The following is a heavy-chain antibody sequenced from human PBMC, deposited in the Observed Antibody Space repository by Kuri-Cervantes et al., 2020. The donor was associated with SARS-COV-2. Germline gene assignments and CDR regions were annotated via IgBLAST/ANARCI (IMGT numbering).Heavy chain of an antibody. CDR2: INPNSGGT. CDR1: GYTFTGYY. Sequence: ASVKVSCKASGYTFTGYYMHWVRQAPGQGLEWMGCINPNSGGTNYAQKFQGWFNMTRDTSISTAYMELSRLRSDDTAVYYCARSGKYCSSRHGMDVWGQGTTVTVSS. CDR3: ARSGKYCSSRHGMDV. J-gene: IGHJ6*02. V-gene: IGHV1-2*04. D-gene: IGHD6-6*01.